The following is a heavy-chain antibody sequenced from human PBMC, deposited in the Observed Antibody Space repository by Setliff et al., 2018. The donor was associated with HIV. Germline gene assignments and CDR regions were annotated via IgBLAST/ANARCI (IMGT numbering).Heavy chain of an antibody. D-gene: IGHD1-26*01. J-gene: IGHJ4*02. V-gene: IGHV3-15*07. CDR2: IKSKTDGGTT. Sequence: GGSLRLSCAASGFTFSNAWMNWVRQAPGKGLEWVGRIKSKTDGGTTDYAAPVKGRFTISRDDSKNTLYLQMDSLKTEDTAVYYCTTELGGSYYGWNYWGQGTLVTVSS. CDR1: GFTFSNAW. CDR3: TTELGGSYYGWNY.